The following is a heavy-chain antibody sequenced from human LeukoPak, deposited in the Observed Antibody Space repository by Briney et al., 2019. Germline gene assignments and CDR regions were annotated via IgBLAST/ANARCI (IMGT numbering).Heavy chain of an antibody. Sequence: GASLLLSCAASQFSFSRYSMNSVRQPQGKGVEWVSYSTNSGDSKSYADSVKGRFTISRDNTKNSLYLQMNGLRAEDTAVYYCARTRSSGYLTFDYWGQGILVTVSS. CDR2: STNSGDSK. CDR3: ARTRSSGYLTFDY. CDR1: QFSFSRYS. V-gene: IGHV3-48*01. D-gene: IGHD3-22*01. J-gene: IGHJ4*02.